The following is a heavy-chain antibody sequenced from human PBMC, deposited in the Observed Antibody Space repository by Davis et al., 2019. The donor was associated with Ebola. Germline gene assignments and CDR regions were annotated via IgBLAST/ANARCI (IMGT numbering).Heavy chain of an antibody. CDR3: TTVVSDLLLWFGEHRIDGMDV. Sequence: GGSLRLSCAASGFTFSNAWMSWVRQAPGKGLEWVGRIKSKTDGGTTDYAAPVKGRFTISRDDSKNTLYLQMNSLKTEDTAVYYCTTVVSDLLLWFGEHRIDGMDVWGKGTTVTVSS. V-gene: IGHV3-15*01. CDR2: IKSKTDGGTT. J-gene: IGHJ6*04. CDR1: GFTFSNAW. D-gene: IGHD3-10*01.